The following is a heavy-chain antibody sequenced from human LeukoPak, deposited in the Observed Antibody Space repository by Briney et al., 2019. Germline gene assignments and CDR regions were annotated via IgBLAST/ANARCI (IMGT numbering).Heavy chain of an antibody. Sequence: SETLSLTCTVSGGSISSYYWSWIRQPAGKGLEWIGRIYTSGSTNYNPSLKSRVTMSVDTSKNQFSLRLSSVTAADTAVYYCASSLHYYGSGSYYKPHGFDPWGQGTLVTVSS. CDR1: GGSISSYY. V-gene: IGHV4-4*07. CDR2: IYTSGST. CDR3: ASSLHYYGSGSYYKPHGFDP. J-gene: IGHJ5*02. D-gene: IGHD3-10*01.